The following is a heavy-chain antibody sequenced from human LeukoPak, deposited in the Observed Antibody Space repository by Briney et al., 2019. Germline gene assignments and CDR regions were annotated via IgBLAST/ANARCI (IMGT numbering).Heavy chain of an antibody. CDR2: NIPILGTA. D-gene: IGHD6-13*01. V-gene: IGHV1-69*15. Sequence: SVKVSCKASGGTFSNYAFSWVPQTPGQGLECRGRNIPILGTAIYAQKFPDRVTITADHSTNTAYMAHSSLTFLYTAMYYCARGDSTLKWLDPWGQGTLVTVSS. J-gene: IGHJ5*02. CDR1: GGTFSNYA. CDR3: ARGDSTLKWLDP.